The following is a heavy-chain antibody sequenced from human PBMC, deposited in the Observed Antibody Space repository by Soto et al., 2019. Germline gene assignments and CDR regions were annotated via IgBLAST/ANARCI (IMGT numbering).Heavy chain of an antibody. CDR1: GFTFTNAW. J-gene: IGHJ4*02. CDR2: IKGKTDGGTT. D-gene: IGHD3-10*01. CDR3: TTDYGSGSYSSDY. Sequence: GGSLRLSCAASGFTFTNAWMNWVRQAPGKGLEWVGRIKGKTDGGTTDYAAPVKGRFTISRDDSKNTLSLQMSSLKTDDTAVYYCTTDYGSGSYSSDYWGQGTLVTVSS. V-gene: IGHV3-15*07.